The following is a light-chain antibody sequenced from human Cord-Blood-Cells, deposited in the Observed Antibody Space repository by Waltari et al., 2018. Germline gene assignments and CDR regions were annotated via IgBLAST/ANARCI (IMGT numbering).Light chain of an antibody. CDR1: QSVSSSY. J-gene: IGKJ2*01. V-gene: IGKV3-20*01. CDR3: QQYGSSPET. CDR2: GAS. Sequence: EIVLTHSPCTRPLAPGQRATPSCRASQSVSSSYLAWYQQKPGQAPRLLIYGASSRATGIPDRFSGSGSGTDFTLTISRLEPEDFAVYYCQQYGSSPETFGQGTKLEIK.